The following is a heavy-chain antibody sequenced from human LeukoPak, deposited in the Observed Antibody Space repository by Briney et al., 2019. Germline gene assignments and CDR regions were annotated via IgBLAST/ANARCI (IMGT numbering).Heavy chain of an antibody. CDR3: AKARGLYCSSTSCYDCDV. J-gene: IGHJ6*04. Sequence: ASVKVSCKASGYTFTPYYIHWVRQAPGQGLEWMGWINPNSGGTNYEQKFQGRVTLTRDTSITTAYMELNRLRSDDTAVYYCAKARGLYCSSTSCYDCDVWGKGTTVTVSS. CDR2: INPNSGGT. V-gene: IGHV1-2*02. D-gene: IGHD2-2*01. CDR1: GYTFTPYY.